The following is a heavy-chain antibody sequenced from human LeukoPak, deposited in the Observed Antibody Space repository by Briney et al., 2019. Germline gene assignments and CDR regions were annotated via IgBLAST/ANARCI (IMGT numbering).Heavy chain of an antibody. CDR2: IYPKTGGT. CDR1: GYXFTGYY. Sequence: ASVKVSCNASGYXFTGYYLHWVRQAPGQGLEWMGWIYPKTGGTSYAQKFQGRVTMTRDTSISTAYMELIGLRSDDTAVYYCAGPWDQVGFDPWGQGTLVSVSS. CDR3: AGPWDQVGFDP. D-gene: IGHD1-26*01. V-gene: IGHV1-2*02. J-gene: IGHJ5*02.